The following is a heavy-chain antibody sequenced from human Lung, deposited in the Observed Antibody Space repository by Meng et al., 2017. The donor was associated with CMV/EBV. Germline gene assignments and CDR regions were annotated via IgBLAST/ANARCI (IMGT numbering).Heavy chain of an antibody. V-gene: IGHV1-69*05. CDR2: IIPIFGTA. D-gene: IGHD6-13*01. J-gene: IGHJ5*02. CDR1: GGTFSSYA. CDR3: ARGGSSSWSRRYNWFDP. Sequence: SVXVSXKASGGTFSSYAISWVRQAPGQGLEWMGGIIPIFGTANYAQKFQGRVTITTDESTSTAYMELSSLRSEDTAVYYCARGGSSSWSRRYNWFDPWGQGTXVNGYS.